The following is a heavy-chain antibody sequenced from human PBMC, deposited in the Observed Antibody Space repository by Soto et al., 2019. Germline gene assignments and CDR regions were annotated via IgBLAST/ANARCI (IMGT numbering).Heavy chain of an antibody. CDR3: ARDPNANAFDI. V-gene: IGHV4-34*01. J-gene: IGHJ3*02. Sequence: SETLSVTCSVYGSSLRGYDWSWVRQPPGKGLQWIGEISQSGSTNYDPSLKSRVSTSMDTSKNQFSLRLRSVTAADTASYYCARDPNANAFDIWGRGTMVTVSS. CDR1: GSSLRGYD. CDR2: ISQSGST.